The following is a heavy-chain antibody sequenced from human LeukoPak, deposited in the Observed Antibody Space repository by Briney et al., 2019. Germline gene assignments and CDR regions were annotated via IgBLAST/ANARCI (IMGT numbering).Heavy chain of an antibody. CDR3: ATAVVITPFDY. CDR2: IYHSGGS. Sequence: SETLSLTRSVSGFPLSRRYYWGWIRQSPGTGLEWLGSIYHSGGSYYNPSLNSRVTISEDTSKNQFTLKLSSMSAADSSVYYCATAVVITPFDYWGQGILVTVSS. J-gene: IGHJ4*02. CDR1: GFPLSRRYY. V-gene: IGHV4-38-2*01. D-gene: IGHD3-22*01.